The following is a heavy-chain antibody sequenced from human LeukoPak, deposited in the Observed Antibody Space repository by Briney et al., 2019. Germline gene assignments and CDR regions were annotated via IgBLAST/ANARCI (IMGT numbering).Heavy chain of an antibody. CDR1: GGSISSYY. D-gene: IGHD3-10*01. Sequence: SETLSLTCTVSGGSISSYYWSWIRQPPGKGLEWIGYIYYSGSTNYNPSLKSRVTISVDTSKNQFSLKLSSVTAADTAVYYCARGVLLWFGEFSNWFDPWGQGTLVTVSS. CDR2: IYYSGST. V-gene: IGHV4-59*01. J-gene: IGHJ5*02. CDR3: ARGVLLWFGEFSNWFDP.